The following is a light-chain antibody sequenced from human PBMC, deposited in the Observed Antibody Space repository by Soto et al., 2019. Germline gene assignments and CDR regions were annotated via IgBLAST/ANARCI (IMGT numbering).Light chain of an antibody. CDR1: SSNIGTYT. CDR2: GDN. CDR3: QSYDISLHNYV. Sequence: QSVLTQPPSASGTPGQRVIISCSGSSSNIGTYTVNWYQHLPGTAPKLLIYGDNNRPSGVPDRFSGSKSGTSASLAITRLQAEDEADYYCQSYDISLHNYVFGTGTKLTVL. V-gene: IGLV1-40*01. J-gene: IGLJ1*01.